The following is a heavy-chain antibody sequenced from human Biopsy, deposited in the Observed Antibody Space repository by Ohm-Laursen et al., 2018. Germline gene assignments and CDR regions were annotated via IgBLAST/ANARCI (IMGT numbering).Heavy chain of an antibody. V-gene: IGHV3-33*01. CDR3: ARDPRDTALGIFDY. CDR1: GFTLTKHG. J-gene: IGHJ4*02. D-gene: IGHD5-18*01. CDR2: IWFDKTNK. Sequence: SLRLSCAASGFTLTKHGMHWVRQAPGKGLEWVAVIWFDKTNKHYADSVKGRFTISRDNSKNMLYLQMNTLRGADTAVYYCARDPRDTALGIFDYWGLGTLVTVSS.